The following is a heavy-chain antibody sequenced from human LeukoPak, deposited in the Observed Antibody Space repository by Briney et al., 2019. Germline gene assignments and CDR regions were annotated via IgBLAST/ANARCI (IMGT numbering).Heavy chain of an antibody. D-gene: IGHD6-13*01. J-gene: IGHJ4*02. CDR1: GGSISTSNW. Sequence: KPSETLSLTCDVSGGSISTSNWWSWVRQTPGKGLEWLGEIYHSGSTNYNPSLKSRVTISIDKSKNQFSLKLSSGTAADTAVYYCGRGVAAAGLDYWGQGTLVTVSS. V-gene: IGHV4-4*02. CDR2: IYHSGST. CDR3: GRGVAAAGLDY.